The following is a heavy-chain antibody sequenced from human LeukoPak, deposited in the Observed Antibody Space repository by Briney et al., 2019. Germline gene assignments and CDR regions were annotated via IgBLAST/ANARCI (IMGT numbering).Heavy chain of an antibody. CDR2: IKTTSDGGPT. Sequence: EGSLRLSCAASGVAFSHAWMSWVRQAPGKGLEWVAQIKTTSDGGPTDYAAPVKSRFTISRDDSENMLYLQMNSLKTEDTAVYYCTTNDAFDIWGQGTMVIVSS. CDR1: GVAFSHAW. V-gene: IGHV3-15*01. J-gene: IGHJ3*02. CDR3: TTNDAFDI.